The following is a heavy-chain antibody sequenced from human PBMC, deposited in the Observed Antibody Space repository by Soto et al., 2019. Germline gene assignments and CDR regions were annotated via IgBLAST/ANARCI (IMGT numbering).Heavy chain of an antibody. CDR2: IIPIPGTA. J-gene: IGHJ6*02. V-gene: IGHV1-69*01. CDR3: XXXXXXXXXXXIYYYYYYGMDV. CDR1: GGTFGSYA. Sequence: QVQLVQSGAEVQKPGSSVKVSCKASGGTFGSYAISWVRQAPGQGLEWMGGIIPIPGTANYAQKFQGRVTXXXXXXXXXXXXXXXXXXXXXXXXXXXXXXXXXXXXXXIYYYYYYGMDVWGQGTTVTVSS.